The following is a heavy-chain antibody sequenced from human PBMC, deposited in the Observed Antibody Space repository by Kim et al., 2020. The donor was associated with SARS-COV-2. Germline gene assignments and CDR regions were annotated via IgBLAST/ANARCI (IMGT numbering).Heavy chain of an antibody. CDR2: IYYSGST. J-gene: IGHJ4*02. D-gene: IGHD6-6*01. Sequence: SETLSLTCTVSGGSISSSSYYWGWIRQPPGKGLEWIGSIYYSGSTYYNPSLKSRVTISVDTSKNQFSLKLSSVTAADTAVYYCARREVAARPLLDYWGQGTLVTVSS. CDR3: ARREVAARPLLDY. CDR1: GGSISSSSYY. V-gene: IGHV4-39*01.